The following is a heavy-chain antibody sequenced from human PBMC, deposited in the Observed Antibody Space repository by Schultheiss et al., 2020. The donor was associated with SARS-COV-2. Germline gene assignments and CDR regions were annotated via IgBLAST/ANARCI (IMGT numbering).Heavy chain of an antibody. Sequence: SETLSLTCTVSGGSISSSSYYWGWIRQPPGKGLEWIGEINHSGSTNYNPSLKSRVTISVDTSKNQFSLKLSSVTAADTAVYYCARDATRVAPPGGMDVWGQGTTVTVSS. D-gene: IGHD2-15*01. CDR1: GGSISSSSYY. J-gene: IGHJ6*02. V-gene: IGHV4-39*07. CDR3: ARDATRVAPPGGMDV. CDR2: INHSGST.